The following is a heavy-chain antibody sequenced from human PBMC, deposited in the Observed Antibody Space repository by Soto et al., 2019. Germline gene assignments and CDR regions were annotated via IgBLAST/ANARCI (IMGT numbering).Heavy chain of an antibody. CDR3: AREQRWGIAVAEAPFDY. Sequence: QVQLVESGGGVVQPGRSLRLSCAASGFTFSSYGMHWVRQAPGKGLEXXXVIWYDGSNKYYADSVKGRFTISRDNSKNTLYLQMNSLRAEDTAVYYCAREQRWGIAVAEAPFDYWGQGTLVTVSS. D-gene: IGHD6-19*01. J-gene: IGHJ4*02. CDR1: GFTFSSYG. CDR2: IWYDGSNK. V-gene: IGHV3-33*01.